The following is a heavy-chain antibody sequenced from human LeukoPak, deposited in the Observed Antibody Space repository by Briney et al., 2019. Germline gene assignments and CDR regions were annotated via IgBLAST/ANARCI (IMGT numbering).Heavy chain of an antibody. V-gene: IGHV3-30*04. Sequence: PGGSLRLSCAASGFTFSSYAMHWVRQAPGKGLEWVAVISYDGSNKYYADSVRGRFTISRDNSKNTLYLQMNSLRAEDTAVYYCARGPLGIRPGFDYWGQGTLVTVSS. CDR1: GFTFSSYA. J-gene: IGHJ4*02. CDR3: ARGPLGIRPGFDY. D-gene: IGHD1-14*01. CDR2: ISYDGSNK.